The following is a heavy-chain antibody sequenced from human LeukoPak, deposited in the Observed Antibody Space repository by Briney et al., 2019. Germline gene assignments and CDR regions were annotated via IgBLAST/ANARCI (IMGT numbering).Heavy chain of an antibody. CDR2: IKPKSGGT. CDR3: ARDGVGTRVTFDN. V-gene: IGHV1-2*02. Sequence: ASVKIACKSFGFTFTNYLLHWVRQAPGQGLEWMGWIKPKSGGTKYEQKFQGRVTMTRDTSISTVYMELTGLRSDDTAIYYCARDGVGTRVTFDNWGQGSLVTVSS. D-gene: IGHD4-17*01. J-gene: IGHJ4*02. CDR1: GFTFTNYL.